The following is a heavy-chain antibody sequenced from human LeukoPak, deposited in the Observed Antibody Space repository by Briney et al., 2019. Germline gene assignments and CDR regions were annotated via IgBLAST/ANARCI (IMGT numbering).Heavy chain of an antibody. CDR2: IYYTGST. CDR1: GGSISSGGYY. V-gene: IGHV4-31*03. CDR3: ASSEATTTPPPYGMDV. J-gene: IGHJ6*02. Sequence: SQTLSLTCTVSGGSISSGGYYWSWIRQHPEKGLEWIGYIYYTGSTFYNPSLKSRAIISVDTSKNQFSLRLSSVTVADTAVYYRASSEATTTPPPYGMDVWGQGTTVTVSS. D-gene: IGHD5-12*01.